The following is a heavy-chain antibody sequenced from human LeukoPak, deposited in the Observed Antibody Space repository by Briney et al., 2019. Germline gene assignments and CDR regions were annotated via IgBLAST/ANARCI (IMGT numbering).Heavy chain of an antibody. J-gene: IGHJ3*02. CDR3: ARVHGYCSGGSCESAEKDAFDI. V-gene: IGHV4-39*07. CDR2: IYYSGST. CDR1: GGSISSSSYY. Sequence: SETLSLTCTVSGGSISSSSYYWGWIRQPPGKGLEWIGSIYYSGSTYYNPSLKSRVTISVDTSKNQFSLKLSSVTAADTAVYYCARVHGYCSGGSCESAEKDAFDIWGQGTMVTVSS. D-gene: IGHD2-15*01.